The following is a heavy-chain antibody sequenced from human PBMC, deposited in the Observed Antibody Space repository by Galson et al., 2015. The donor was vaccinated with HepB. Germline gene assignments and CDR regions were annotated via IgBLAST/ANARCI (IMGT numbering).Heavy chain of an antibody. CDR3: ARDRDRADHSNHNWFDP. J-gene: IGHJ5*02. CDR2: ISYDESNE. CDR1: GFTFSDYA. D-gene: IGHD4-11*01. Sequence: SLRLSCAVSGFTFSDYAMHWVRQAPGKGLEWVALISYDESNEFYADSVKGRFTISRDNFKNILYLQMNSLRAEDTAVYYCARDRDRADHSNHNWFDPWGQGTVVTVSS. V-gene: IGHV3-30-3*01.